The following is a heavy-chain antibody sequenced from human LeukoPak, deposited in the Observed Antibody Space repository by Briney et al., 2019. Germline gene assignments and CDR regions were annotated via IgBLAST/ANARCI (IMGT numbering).Heavy chain of an antibody. D-gene: IGHD2-15*01. Sequence: ASVKVSCKASGYTFTGYYMHWVRQAPGLGLEWMGWINPNSGGTNYAQKFQGRVTMTRDTSISTAYMELSRLRYDDTAVYFCARDDHIAGVVGATTPYNWFDPWGQGTLVTVSS. J-gene: IGHJ5*02. CDR3: ARDDHIAGVVGATTPYNWFDP. CDR1: GYTFTGYY. V-gene: IGHV1-2*02. CDR2: INPNSGGT.